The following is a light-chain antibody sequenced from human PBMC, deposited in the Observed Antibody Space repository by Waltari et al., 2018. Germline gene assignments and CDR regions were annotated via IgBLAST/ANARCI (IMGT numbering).Light chain of an antibody. V-gene: IGKV3-20*01. CDR3: QQYDASPPMYT. CDR2: GAY. Sequence: EIVLTQSPGTLSLSPGERATLSCRTSQRVSTTFLSGDQQQPGQAPRLLIYGAYNRATGIPDKFSGSGSGTDFTLTISRLEPEDFAVFYCQQYDASPPMYTFGQGTKLEIK. CDR1: QRVSTTF. J-gene: IGKJ2*01.